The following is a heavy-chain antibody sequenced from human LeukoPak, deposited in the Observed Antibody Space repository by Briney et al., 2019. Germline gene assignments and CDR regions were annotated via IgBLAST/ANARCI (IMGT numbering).Heavy chain of an antibody. V-gene: IGHV3-23*01. J-gene: IGHJ4*02. CDR2: ISGSGGST. CDR1: GFTFSSYA. CDR3: AKDKAAVVITTRLDY. Sequence: GGSLRLSCAASGFTFSSYAMSWVRQAPGKGLEWVSAISGSGGSTYYADSVKGRFTISRDNSKNTLYLQMNRLRDEDTAVYYCAKDKAAVVITTRLDYWGQGTLVTVSS. D-gene: IGHD3-22*01.